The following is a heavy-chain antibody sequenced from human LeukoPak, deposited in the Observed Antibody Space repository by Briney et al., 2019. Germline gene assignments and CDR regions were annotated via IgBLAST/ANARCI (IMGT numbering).Heavy chain of an antibody. V-gene: IGHV4-38-2*02. CDR3: ARDSGSYYGSEYFQH. CDR1: GGSISLYY. D-gene: IGHD1-26*01. Sequence: TSETLSLTCSVSGGSISLYYWGWLRQPPGKGREGCGSIYRSGSTYYNPSLRSRVTISVDTSKNQFSLKLSSVTAADTAVYYCARDSGSYYGSEYFQHWGQGTLVTVSS. CDR2: IYRSGST. J-gene: IGHJ1*01.